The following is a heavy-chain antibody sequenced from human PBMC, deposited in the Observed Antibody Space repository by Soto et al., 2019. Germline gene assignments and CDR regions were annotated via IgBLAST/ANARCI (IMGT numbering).Heavy chain of an antibody. D-gene: IGHD3-10*01. J-gene: IGHJ4*02. CDR3: AKSRNSRLYFYDY. Sequence: SETLSLTCSVSGDFSSGYYWSWIRQPPGKGLEWIGYIYKTAITNYNPSLWSRVTISRDTSKNQFSLKLNSVTAADTAIYYCAKSRNSRLYFYDYWGQGTLVTVSS. CDR1: GDFSSGYY. CDR2: IYKTAIT. V-gene: IGHV4-59*01.